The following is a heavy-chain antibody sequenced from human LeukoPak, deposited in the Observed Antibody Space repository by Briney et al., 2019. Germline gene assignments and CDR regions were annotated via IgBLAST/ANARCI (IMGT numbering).Heavy chain of an antibody. CDR1: GGSISSGGYY. CDR3: ALIGIAALNY. CDR2: IYYSGST. D-gene: IGHD6-13*01. J-gene: IGHJ4*02. Sequence: SETLSLTCTVSGGSISSGGYYWGWIRQPPGKGLEWIGSIYYSGSTYYNPSLKSRVTISVDTSKNQFSLKLSSVTAADTAVYYCALIGIAALNYWGQGTLVTVSS. V-gene: IGHV4-39*07.